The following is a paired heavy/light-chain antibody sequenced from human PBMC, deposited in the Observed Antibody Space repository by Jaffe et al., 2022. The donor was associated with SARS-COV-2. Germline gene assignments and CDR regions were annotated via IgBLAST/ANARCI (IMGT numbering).Heavy chain of an antibody. CDR3: ASHYGSGSWENYYFDN. Sequence: QLQLQESGPGRVKPSETLSLTCSVSGGSISSRSYYWGWIRQPPGKGLEWIGSIYYSGGTYYNPSLKSRVTISVDTPKNQFSLNLKSMTAADTAVYYCASHYGSGSWENYYFDNWGQGTLVTVSS. V-gene: IGHV4-39*01. CDR1: GGSISSRSYY. D-gene: IGHD3-10*01. J-gene: IGHJ4*02. CDR2: IYYSGGT.
Light chain of an antibody. CDR2: QDT. CDR3: QAWDSSTVI. J-gene: IGLJ2*01. Sequence: SYELTQPPAVSVSPGQTASITCSGDALGDQFTCWYQQKPGQSPVVVIYQDTKRPSGIPERFSGSSSGNAATLTISGTQAMDEADYYCQAWDSSTVIFGGGTKLTVL. CDR1: ALGDQF. V-gene: IGLV3-1*01.